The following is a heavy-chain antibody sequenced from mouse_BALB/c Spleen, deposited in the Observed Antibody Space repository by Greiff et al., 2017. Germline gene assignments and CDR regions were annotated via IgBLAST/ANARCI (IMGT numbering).Heavy chain of an antibody. Sequence: VQLQESGPGLVAPSQSLSITCTVSGFSLTGYGVNWVRQPPGKGLEWLGMIWGDGSTDYNSALKSRLSISKDNSKSQVFLKMNSLQTDDTARYYCARIYPHYYGYYDMDYWGQGTSVTVSS. CDR3: ARIYPHYYGYYDMDY. V-gene: IGHV2-6-7*01. D-gene: IGHD1-2*01. CDR1: GFSLTGYG. J-gene: IGHJ4*01. CDR2: IWGDGST.